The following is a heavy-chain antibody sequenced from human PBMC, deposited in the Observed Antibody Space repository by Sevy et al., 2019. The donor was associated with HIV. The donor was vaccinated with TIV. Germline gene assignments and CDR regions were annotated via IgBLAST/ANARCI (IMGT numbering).Heavy chain of an antibody. Sequence: GGSLRLSCAASGFTFSSCSMNWVRQAPGKGLEWVSSISSSSSYIYYADSVKGRFTISRDNGENSLYLQMNSLRAEDKAVYNCARGGRSSYCSSTSCQYGIDVWGQGTTVTVSS. D-gene: IGHD2-2*01. CDR2: ISSSSSYI. V-gene: IGHV3-21*01. CDR3: ARGGRSSYCSSTSCQYGIDV. J-gene: IGHJ6*02. CDR1: GFTFSSCS.